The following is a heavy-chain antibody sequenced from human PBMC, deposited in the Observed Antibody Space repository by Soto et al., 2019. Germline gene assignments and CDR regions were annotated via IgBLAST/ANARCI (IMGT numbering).Heavy chain of an antibody. Sequence: GGPVKVSCNTSGYTFTSYHINWVRQATGQGLEWMGWMDPNNANTDYAQNFQGRVTMTRDISISTAYMELTGLRSEDTAVYYCARGVVLGMDYWGQGTLVTVSS. D-gene: IGHD2-15*01. V-gene: IGHV1-8*01. CDR1: GYTFTSYH. CDR3: ARGVVLGMDY. CDR2: MDPNNANT. J-gene: IGHJ4*02.